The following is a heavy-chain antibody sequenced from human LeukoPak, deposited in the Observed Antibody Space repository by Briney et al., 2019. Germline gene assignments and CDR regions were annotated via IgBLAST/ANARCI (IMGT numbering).Heavy chain of an antibody. D-gene: IGHD3-22*01. V-gene: IGHV3-11*06. CDR2: ISSSSSYI. J-gene: IGHJ6*02. Sequence: GGSLRLSCAASGFTFSDYYMSWIRQAPGKGLEWVSSISSSSSYIYYADSVKGRFTISRDNAKNPLYLQMNSLRAEDTAVYYCARDRDDSSGYHYYYYYYGMDVWGQGTTVTVSS. CDR1: GFTFSDYY. CDR3: ARDRDDSSGYHYYYYYYGMDV.